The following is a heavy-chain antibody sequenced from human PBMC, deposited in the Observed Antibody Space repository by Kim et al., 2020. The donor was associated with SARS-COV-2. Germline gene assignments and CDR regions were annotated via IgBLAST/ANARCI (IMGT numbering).Heavy chain of an antibody. CDR1: RFTFSSYV. J-gene: IGHJ4*02. V-gene: IGHV3-23*01. Sequence: GGSLRLSCAASRFTFSSYVMSWVRQAPGKGLEWVSTISGSGGSTYYADSVKGRFTLSRDNSKNTLYLQMNSLRAEDTAVYYCARVVRGVISYFDYWGQGTLVTVSS. CDR2: ISGSGGST. CDR3: ARVVRGVISYFDY. D-gene: IGHD3-10*01.